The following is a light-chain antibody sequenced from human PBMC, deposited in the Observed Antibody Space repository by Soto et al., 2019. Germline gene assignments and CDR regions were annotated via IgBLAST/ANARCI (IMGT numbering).Light chain of an antibody. CDR3: QQYNNYPMYT. CDR2: DAS. V-gene: IGKV1-5*01. J-gene: IGKJ2*01. Sequence: DIQMTQSPPTLSASAGERVTLTCRASQSVSSWLAWYQQKPGKAPKLLIYDASTLETGVPSRFSGSGSGTEFTLTISSLQPDDFATYYCQQYNNYPMYTFGHGTKLEIK. CDR1: QSVSSW.